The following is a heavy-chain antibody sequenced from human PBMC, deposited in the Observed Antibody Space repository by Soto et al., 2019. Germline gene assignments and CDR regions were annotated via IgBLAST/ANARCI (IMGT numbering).Heavy chain of an antibody. V-gene: IGHV3-33*01. CDR2: IWYDGSNK. Sequence: PGGSLRLSCAASGFTFSSYGMHWVRQAPGKGLEWVAVIWYDGSNKYYADSVKGRFTISRDNSKNTLYLQMNSLRAEDTAVYYCARDTGGEWFGGGMDVWGQGTTVTVSS. J-gene: IGHJ6*02. CDR1: GFTFSSYG. CDR3: ARDTGGEWFGGGMDV. D-gene: IGHD3-10*01.